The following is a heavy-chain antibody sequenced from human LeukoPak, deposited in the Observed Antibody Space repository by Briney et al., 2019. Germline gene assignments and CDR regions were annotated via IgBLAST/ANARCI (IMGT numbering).Heavy chain of an antibody. V-gene: IGHV4-39*01. D-gene: IGHD2-15*01. Sequence: SETLSLTCTVSGGSISSSSYYWGWIRQPPGKGLEWIGSIYYSGSTYYNPSLKSRVTISVDTSKNQFSLKLSSVTAADTAVYYCSAAVVVAATNWFDPWGQGTLVTVSS. J-gene: IGHJ5*02. CDR3: SAAVVVAATNWFDP. CDR1: GGSISSSSYY. CDR2: IYYSGST.